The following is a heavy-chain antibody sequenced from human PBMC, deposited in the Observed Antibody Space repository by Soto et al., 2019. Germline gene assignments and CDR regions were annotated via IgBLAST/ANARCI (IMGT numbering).Heavy chain of an antibody. CDR2: IIPMFATT. D-gene: IGHD6-13*01. Sequence: QVQLVQSGAEVRKSGSSVKVSCKAAGGTFSDYALSWVRQAPGQGLEWMGGIIPMFATTNYAQKFQGRVTMTADDSATTAHMELSSLKSEDTAVYYCARGRGIGFSSTWNIYWYYNMDVWGRGTTVTVSS. J-gene: IGHJ6*02. CDR1: GGTFSDYA. CDR3: ARGRGIGFSSTWNIYWYYNMDV. V-gene: IGHV1-69*01.